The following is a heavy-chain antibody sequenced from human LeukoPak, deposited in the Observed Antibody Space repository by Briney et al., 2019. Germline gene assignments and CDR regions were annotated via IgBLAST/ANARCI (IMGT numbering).Heavy chain of an antibody. J-gene: IGHJ4*02. Sequence: GGSLRLSCAASGFTFSSYSMHWVRQAPGKGLVWVSRINSDGSSTSYADSVKGRFTISRDNAKNTLYLQMNNLRGEDTAMYYCSLIAVAGPFDHWGQGTLVTVSS. D-gene: IGHD6-19*01. CDR1: GFTFSSYS. V-gene: IGHV3-74*01. CDR3: SLIAVAGPFDH. CDR2: INSDGSST.